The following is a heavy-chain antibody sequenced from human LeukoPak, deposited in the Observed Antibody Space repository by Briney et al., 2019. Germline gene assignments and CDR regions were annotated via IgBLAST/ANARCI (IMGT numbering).Heavy chain of an antibody. CDR1: GFTFSSYA. J-gene: IGHJ4*02. Sequence: PPGGSLRLSCAASGFTFSSYAMSWVRQTPGKGPEWVSAISGSSGTTYYADSVKGRFTMSRDNSKNTLYLQLNSLRAEDTAVYYCARDVTMDIGGSDCWGPGTLVTVSS. D-gene: IGHD2-2*03. CDR3: ARDVTMDIGGSDC. V-gene: IGHV3-23*01. CDR2: ISGSSGTT.